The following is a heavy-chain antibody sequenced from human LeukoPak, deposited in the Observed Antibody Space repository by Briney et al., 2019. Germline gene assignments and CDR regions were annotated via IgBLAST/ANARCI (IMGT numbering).Heavy chain of an antibody. J-gene: IGHJ1*01. Sequence: GGSLRLSCAASGFSFDTYAMHWVRQAPGQGLEWVPLIWHDGSHKFYSNSVRGQFTISRDNSKNTVYLQMNNLRPEDKALYYCAGEIFGSGSYPDFWGQGTLVTVSS. D-gene: IGHD3-10*01. CDR3: AGEIFGSGSYPDF. V-gene: IGHV3-33*01. CDR2: IWHDGSHK. CDR1: GFSFDTYA.